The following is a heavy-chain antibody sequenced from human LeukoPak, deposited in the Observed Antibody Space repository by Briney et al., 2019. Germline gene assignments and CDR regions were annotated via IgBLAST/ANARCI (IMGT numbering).Heavy chain of an antibody. V-gene: IGHV3-43*01. D-gene: IGHD3-10*02. J-gene: IGHJ6*04. CDR2: ISWDGGIR. CDR3: AELGITMIGGV. Sequence: GGSLRLSCAASGFTYDDYTMYWVRQAPGKGLEWVSLISWDGGIRYYADFVKGRFTISRDNIKNSLYLQMNSLRTEDTALYYCAELGITMIGGVWGKGTTVTISS. CDR1: GFTYDDYT.